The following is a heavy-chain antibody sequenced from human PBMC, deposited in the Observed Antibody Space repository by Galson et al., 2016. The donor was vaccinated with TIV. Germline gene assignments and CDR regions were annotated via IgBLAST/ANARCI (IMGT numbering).Heavy chain of an antibody. D-gene: IGHD1-14*01. Sequence: SLRLSCATSGFTFSNYWMFWVRQAPGKGLEWVANIKQDGSEKDYVDSVKGRFTISRDNAENSLYLQMSSLRVADTAVYYCAREGRYHDYIDYWGQGTLVTVSS. V-gene: IGHV3-7*01. CDR3: AREGRYHDYIDY. J-gene: IGHJ4*02. CDR2: IKQDGSEK. CDR1: GFTFSNYW.